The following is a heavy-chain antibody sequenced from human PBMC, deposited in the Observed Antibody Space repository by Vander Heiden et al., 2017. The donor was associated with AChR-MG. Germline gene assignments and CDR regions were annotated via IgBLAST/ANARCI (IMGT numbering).Heavy chain of an antibody. Sequence: QVQLVQSGAEVKRPGASVKVSCKVSGYSLTELSTHWVRQAPGKGLEWMGGFDPEDGETIYAQKFQGRVTMTEDTSTDTTYMDLSSLTSEDTAVYYCASCSGGYCRLGDWGQGTLVTVSS. V-gene: IGHV1-24*01. CDR1: GYSLTELS. D-gene: IGHD2-15*01. CDR2: FDPEDGET. J-gene: IGHJ4*02. CDR3: ASCSGGYCRLGD.